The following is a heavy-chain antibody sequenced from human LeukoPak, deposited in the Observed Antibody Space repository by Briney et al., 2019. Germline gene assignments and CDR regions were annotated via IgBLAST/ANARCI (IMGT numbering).Heavy chain of an antibody. CDR1: GYTFTGYY. J-gene: IGHJ6*02. Sequence: ASVKVSCKASGYTFTGYYMHWVRQAPGQGLEWMGWINPNSGGTNYAQKFQGRVTMTRDTSISTAYMELSRLRSDDTAVYYCARSMMVVPAAMPLVEGYYYYGMDVWGQGTTVNVSS. V-gene: IGHV1-2*02. CDR3: ARSMMVVPAAMPLVEGYYYYGMDV. D-gene: IGHD2-2*01. CDR2: INPNSGGT.